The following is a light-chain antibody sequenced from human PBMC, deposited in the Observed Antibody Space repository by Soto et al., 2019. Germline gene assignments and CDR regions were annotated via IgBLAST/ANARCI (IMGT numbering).Light chain of an antibody. CDR3: QQSFGNSRA. CDR1: QAISTY. CDR2: AAS. J-gene: IGKJ2*01. Sequence: DIQMTQSPLSLSASVGDRVTITCRASQAISTYLNWYRQRPGKAPELLIFAASSFQTDEPSRFSGGGSGPDFTLTITSLQPEDSATYYCQQSFGNSRAFGQGTKLEIK. V-gene: IGKV1-39*01.